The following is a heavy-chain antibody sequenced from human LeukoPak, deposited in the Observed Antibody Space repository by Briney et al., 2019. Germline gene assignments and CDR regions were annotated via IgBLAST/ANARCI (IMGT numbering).Heavy chain of an antibody. CDR3: ARGLPPSSGWYDY. CDR1: GGSFSGYY. D-gene: IGHD6-19*01. Sequence: PSETLSLTCAVYGGSFSGYYWSWIRQPPGKGLEWIGEINHSGSTNYNPSLKSRVTISVDTSKNQFSLKLSSVTAADTAVYYCARGLPPSSGWYDYWGQGTLVTVPS. CDR2: INHSGST. J-gene: IGHJ4*02. V-gene: IGHV4-34*01.